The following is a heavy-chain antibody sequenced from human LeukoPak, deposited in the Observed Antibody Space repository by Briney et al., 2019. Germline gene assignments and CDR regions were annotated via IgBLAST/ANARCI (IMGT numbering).Heavy chain of an antibody. CDR1: GFTFSSYA. CDR3: AKHGVVVAATHNYFDY. J-gene: IGHJ4*02. CDR2: TSGSGGST. D-gene: IGHD2-15*01. V-gene: IGHV3-23*01. Sequence: GGSLRLSCAASGFTFSSYAMSWVRQAPGKGLEWVSATSGSGGSTYYADSVKGRFTISRDNSKNTLYLQMNSLRAEDTAVYYCAKHGVVVAATHNYFDYWGQGTLVTVSS.